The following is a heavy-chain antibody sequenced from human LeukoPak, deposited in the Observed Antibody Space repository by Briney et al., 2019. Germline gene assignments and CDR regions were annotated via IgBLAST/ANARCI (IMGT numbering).Heavy chain of an antibody. Sequence: GGSLRLSCAASGFTVSSNYMSWVRQAPGKGLEWVSVIYSGGSTYYADSVKGRFTISRDNSKNTLYLQMNSLRAEDTAVYYCAKGGKYYYDSSGYYYVMYYFDYWGQGTLVTVSS. CDR3: AKGGKYYYDSSGYYYVMYYFDY. J-gene: IGHJ4*02. CDR1: GFTVSSNY. D-gene: IGHD3-22*01. CDR2: IYSGGST. V-gene: IGHV3-53*01.